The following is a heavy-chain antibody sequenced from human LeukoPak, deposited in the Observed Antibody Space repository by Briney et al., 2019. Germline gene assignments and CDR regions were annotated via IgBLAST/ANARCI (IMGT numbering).Heavy chain of an antibody. J-gene: IGHJ2*01. Sequence: ASVKVSCKASGYTFTSYGISWVRQAPGQGLEWMGWISAYNGNTNYAQKLQGRVTMTTDTSTSTAYMELRSLRSDDTAVYYCARGHYYDSSGYYSPIYWYFDLWGRGTLVTVSS. D-gene: IGHD3-22*01. CDR2: ISAYNGNT. CDR3: ARGHYYDSSGYYSPIYWYFDL. V-gene: IGHV1-18*01. CDR1: GYTFTSYG.